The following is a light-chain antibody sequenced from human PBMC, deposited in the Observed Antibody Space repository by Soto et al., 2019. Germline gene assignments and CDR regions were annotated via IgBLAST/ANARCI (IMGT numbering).Light chain of an antibody. Sequence: QSALTQPPSASGSPGQSVTISCTGTSSDVGGYNYVSWYQQHPGKAPKLMIYEVSKRPSGVPDRFSGSKSGNTASLTVSGSQAEDEADYYCSSYAGSNNYVFGTGTKLTVL. CDR2: EVS. V-gene: IGLV2-8*01. CDR3: SSYAGSNNYV. CDR1: SSDVGGYNY. J-gene: IGLJ1*01.